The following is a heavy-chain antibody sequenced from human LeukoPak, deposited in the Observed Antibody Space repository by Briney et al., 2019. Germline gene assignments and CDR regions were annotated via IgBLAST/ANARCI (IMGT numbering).Heavy chain of an antibody. Sequence: ASVKVSCKASGGTFSSYAISWVRQAPGQGLEWMGGIIPIFGTANYAQKFQGRVTITADESTSTAYMELSSLRSEDTAVYYCARGPPPSSWLDYWGQGTLVTVSS. CDR2: IIPIFGTA. CDR1: GGTFSSYA. V-gene: IGHV1-69*13. J-gene: IGHJ4*02. D-gene: IGHD6-13*01. CDR3: ARGPPPSSWLDY.